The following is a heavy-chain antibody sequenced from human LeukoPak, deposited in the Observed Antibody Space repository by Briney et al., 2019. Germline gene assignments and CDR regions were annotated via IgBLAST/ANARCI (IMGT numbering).Heavy chain of an antibody. V-gene: IGHV2-5*02. Sequence: SGPTLLNPTQTLTLTCTFSGFSFTTSGMSVGWIRQTPGKALEWLALIYWDDDKRYSPSLQSRLTITKDTSENQVVLTLTNMDPVDTATYFCVHRRDDVRSSYYLMDVWGQGTTVTVSS. CDR2: IYWDDDK. D-gene: IGHD2-2*01. CDR3: VHRRDDVRSSYYLMDV. J-gene: IGHJ6*03. CDR1: GFSFTTSGMS.